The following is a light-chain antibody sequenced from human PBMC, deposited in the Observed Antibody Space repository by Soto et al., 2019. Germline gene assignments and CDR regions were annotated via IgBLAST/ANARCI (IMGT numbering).Light chain of an antibody. CDR3: QQYGNSPIT. J-gene: IGKJ5*01. V-gene: IGKV3-20*01. CDR1: QSVSSSY. Sequence: EIVLTQSPCTLSLSPGERATLSCRASQSVSSSYLAWYQQTPGQAPRLLSYGASSRATGIPDRFSGSGSGTDFTLTISRLEPEDFAVFYCQQYGNSPITFGQGTRLEIK. CDR2: GAS.